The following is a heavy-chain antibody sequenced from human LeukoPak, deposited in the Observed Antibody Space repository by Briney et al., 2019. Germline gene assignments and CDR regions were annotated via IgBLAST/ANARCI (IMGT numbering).Heavy chain of an antibody. Sequence: SETLSLTCTVSGGSITSSSYYWSWIRQPAGKGLEWIGRIYTSGSTNYNPSLNSRVTMSVDTSKNQFSLKLSFVTAADTAVYYCARVSSISYCVGGNCRPHVFDIWGQGTLVTVSS. CDR3: ARVSSISYCVGGNCRPHVFDI. CDR1: GGSITSSSYY. D-gene: IGHD2-15*01. J-gene: IGHJ3*02. CDR2: IYTSGST. V-gene: IGHV4-4*07.